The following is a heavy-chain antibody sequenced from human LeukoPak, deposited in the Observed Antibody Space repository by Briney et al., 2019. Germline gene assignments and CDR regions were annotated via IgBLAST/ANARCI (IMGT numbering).Heavy chain of an antibody. CDR2: ISWNSGSI. CDR1: GFTFDDYA. CDR3: AKASGHYGDYFEDAFDI. J-gene: IGHJ3*02. Sequence: PGGSLRLSCAASGFTFDDYAMHWVRQAPGKGLEWVSGISWNSGSIGYADSVKGRFTISRDNAKNSLYLQMNSLRAEDTALYYCAKASGHYGDYFEDAFDIWGQGTMVTVSS. D-gene: IGHD4-17*01. V-gene: IGHV3-9*01.